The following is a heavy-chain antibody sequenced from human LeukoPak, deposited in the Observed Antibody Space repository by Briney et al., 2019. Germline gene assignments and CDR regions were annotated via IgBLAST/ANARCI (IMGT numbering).Heavy chain of an antibody. CDR1: GYTLTELS. Sequence: ASVKVSCKVSGYTLTELSMHWVRQAPGKGLEWMGGFDPEDGETIYAQKFLGRVTMTEDTSTDTAYMELSSLRSEDTAVYYCATVIKFWPLLYFQHWGQGTLVTVSS. CDR2: FDPEDGET. J-gene: IGHJ1*01. CDR3: ATVIKFWPLLYFQH. D-gene: IGHD3-16*02. V-gene: IGHV1-24*01.